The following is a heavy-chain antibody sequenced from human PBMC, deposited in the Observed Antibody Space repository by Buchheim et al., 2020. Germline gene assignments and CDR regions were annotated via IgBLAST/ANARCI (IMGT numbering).Heavy chain of an antibody. CDR1: GFTFSSYG. D-gene: IGHD1-26*01. V-gene: IGHV3-33*01. CDR3: ARDPAEWELLAYFQH. CDR2: IWYDGSNK. Sequence: QVQLVESGGGVVQPGRSLRLSCAASGFTFSSYGMHWVRQAPGKGLEWVAVIWYDGSNKYYADSVKGRFTISRDNSKNTLYPQMNSLRAEDTAVYYCARDPAEWELLAYFQHWGQGTL. J-gene: IGHJ1*01.